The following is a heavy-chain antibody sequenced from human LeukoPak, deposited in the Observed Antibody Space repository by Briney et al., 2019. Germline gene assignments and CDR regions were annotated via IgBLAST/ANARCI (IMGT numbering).Heavy chain of an antibody. J-gene: IGHJ6*03. D-gene: IGHD2-2*01. CDR2: IIPIFGTA. Sequence: EASVKVSCKASGGTFSSYAISWVRQAPGQGLEWMGGIIPIFGTANYAQKFQGRVTITTDESTSTAYMELSSLRSEDTAVYYCARGPQGVVPAAMRYYYYMDVWGKGTTVTVSS. CDR3: ARGPQGVVPAAMRYYYYMDV. V-gene: IGHV1-69*05. CDR1: GGTFSSYA.